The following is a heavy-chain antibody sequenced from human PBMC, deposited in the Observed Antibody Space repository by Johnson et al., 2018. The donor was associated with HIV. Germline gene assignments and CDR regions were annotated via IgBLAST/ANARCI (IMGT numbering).Heavy chain of an antibody. V-gene: IGHV3-30*04. D-gene: IGHD2-21*02. Sequence: QVQLVESGGGVVQPGRSLRLACVASGFTFNRYGLHWVRQAPGKGLEWVATTSFDERGKHYTDSVKGRFTISRDNAKNSLYLQMNSLRAEDTAVYYCASTCGGDCSRGDAFDIWGQGTMVTVSS. CDR3: ASTCGGDCSRGDAFDI. J-gene: IGHJ3*02. CDR2: TSFDERGK. CDR1: GFTFNRYG.